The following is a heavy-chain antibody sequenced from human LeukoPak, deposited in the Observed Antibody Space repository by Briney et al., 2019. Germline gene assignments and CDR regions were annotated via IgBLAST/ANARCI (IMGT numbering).Heavy chain of an antibody. J-gene: IGHJ4*02. CDR1: GYTFTSYG. CDR3: ARGRLGFCSGGSCSDFDY. V-gene: IGHV1-18*01. CDR2: ISDYNGKT. Sequence: ASVKVSCKASGYTFTSYGISWVRQAPGQGLEWVGWISDYNGKTNYAQKFQGRVTMATDTSTSTAYMELRSLRSDDTAVYYCARGRLGFCSGGSCSDFDYWGQGTLVTVSS. D-gene: IGHD2-15*01.